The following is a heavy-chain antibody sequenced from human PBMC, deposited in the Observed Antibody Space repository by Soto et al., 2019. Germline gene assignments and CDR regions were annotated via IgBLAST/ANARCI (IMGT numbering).Heavy chain of an antibody. Sequence: GGSLRLSCAASGFTFTNYAMSWVRQAPGKGLEWVSVISDSGGSTNFADSVKGRFTISRDNSKNTLYLQMNSLRAEDTAVYFCAKSGVVGWYRNRVLAFDIWGQGPIVTDS. D-gene: IGHD6-13*01. CDR1: GFTFTNYA. V-gene: IGHV3-23*01. CDR2: ISDSGGST. CDR3: AKSGVVGWYRNRVLAFDI. J-gene: IGHJ3*02.